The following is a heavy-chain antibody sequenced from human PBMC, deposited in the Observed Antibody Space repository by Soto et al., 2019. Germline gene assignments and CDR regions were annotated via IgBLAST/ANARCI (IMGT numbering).Heavy chain of an antibody. CDR2: TSHDGSNR. V-gene: IGHV3-30*18. CDR1: GFTFSNYA. J-gene: IGHJ4*02. D-gene: IGHD6-19*01. Sequence: QVQLVESGGGVVQPGKSLRLSCAASGFTFSNYAIHWVRQAPGKGLEWVALTSHDGSNRYYADSVKGRFTISRDNSKSTLFLKMNGLRAEDTAVYFCAKEGAVPADLDYWGQGTLVTVSS. CDR3: AKEGAVPADLDY.